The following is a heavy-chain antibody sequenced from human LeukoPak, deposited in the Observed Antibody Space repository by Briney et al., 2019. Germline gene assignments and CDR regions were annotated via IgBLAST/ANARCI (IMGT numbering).Heavy chain of an antibody. CDR2: IYYTGST. CDR3: ARGDIAVAGTGGDYYHYHVMDV. CDR1: GGSISSSSYY. J-gene: IGHJ6*02. V-gene: IGHV4-39*07. D-gene: IGHD6-19*01. Sequence: SETLSLTCTVSGGSISSSSYYWGWIRQPPGKGLEWIGSIYYTGSTNYNPSLKSRVTISVDTSKNQLSLNLTSVTAADTAVYYCARGDIAVAGTGGDYYHYHVMDVWGQGTTVTVSS.